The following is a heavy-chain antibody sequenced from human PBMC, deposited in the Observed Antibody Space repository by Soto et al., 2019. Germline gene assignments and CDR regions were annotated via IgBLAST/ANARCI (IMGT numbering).Heavy chain of an antibody. V-gene: IGHV4-59*01. D-gene: IGHD5-18*01. J-gene: IGHJ3*02. CDR1: GCSISSYY. Sequence: PXETLCLTCPVAGCSISSYYWSWIRQPPGKGLEWIGYIYYSGSTNYTPSLKSRVTISVDTSKNQFSLKLSSVTAADTAVYYCARAGYSYGADAFDIWRQGTMVTVS. CDR2: IYYSGST. CDR3: ARAGYSYGADAFDI.